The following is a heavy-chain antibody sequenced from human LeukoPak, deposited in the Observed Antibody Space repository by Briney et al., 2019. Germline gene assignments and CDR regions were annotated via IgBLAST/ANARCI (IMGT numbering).Heavy chain of an antibody. CDR3: ARDDSGFGEILFDY. CDR2: ISSSSSYI. Sequence: EGSLRLSCAASGFTFSSYTMNWVRQAPGKGLEWVSSISSSSSYIYYADSVKGRFTISRDNAKNSLYLQMSSLRAEDTAVYYCARDDSGFGEILFDYWGQGTLVTVSS. D-gene: IGHD3-10*01. CDR1: GFTFSSYT. V-gene: IGHV3-21*04. J-gene: IGHJ4*02.